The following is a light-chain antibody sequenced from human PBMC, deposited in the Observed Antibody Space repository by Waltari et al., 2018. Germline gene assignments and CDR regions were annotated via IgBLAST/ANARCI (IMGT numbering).Light chain of an antibody. V-gene: IGKV3-20*01. Sequence: EIVLTQSPGTLSLSPGATATLSCRASQSVRGPLAWYQQKPGQAPRLLIYGASSRATGIPDRFSGSGSGTDFSLTISRLEPEDFAVYYCQHYVRLPVTFGQGTRVEIK. CDR3: QHYVRLPVT. CDR1: QSVRGP. CDR2: GAS. J-gene: IGKJ1*01.